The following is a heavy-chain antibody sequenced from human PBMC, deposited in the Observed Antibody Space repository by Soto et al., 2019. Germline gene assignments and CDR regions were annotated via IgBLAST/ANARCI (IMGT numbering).Heavy chain of an antibody. CDR2: ISYDGSNK. CDR1: GFTFSSYG. CDR3: AKVVGATLIHYFDY. Sequence: QVQLVESGGGVVQPGRSLRLSCAASGFTFSSYGMHWVRQAPGKGLEWVAVISYDGSNKYYADSVKGRFTISRDNSKNTLYLQMNSLRAEDTAVYYCAKVVGATLIHYFDYWGQGTLVTVSS. J-gene: IGHJ4*02. D-gene: IGHD1-26*01. V-gene: IGHV3-30*18.